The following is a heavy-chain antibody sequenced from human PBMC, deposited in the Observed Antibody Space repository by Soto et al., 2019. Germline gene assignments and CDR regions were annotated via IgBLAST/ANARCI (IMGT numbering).Heavy chain of an antibody. D-gene: IGHD3-16*01. CDR1: GFTSSDHY. J-gene: IGHJ6*02. Sequence: GGSLRLSCAVSGFTSSDHYMDWFRQAPGKGLEWVGRSKSKPNNYITEYAAPVKGRFTISRDESENSLYLQMNSLNTEDTAVYYCTRAGFGHGLDVWGQGTTVTVSS. CDR2: SKSKPNNYIT. CDR3: TRAGFGHGLDV. V-gene: IGHV3-72*01.